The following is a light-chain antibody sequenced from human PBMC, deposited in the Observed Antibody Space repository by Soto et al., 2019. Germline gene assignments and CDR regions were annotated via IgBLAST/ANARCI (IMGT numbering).Light chain of an antibody. CDR1: QDIRVD. Sequence: AIQMTQSTPSLSASVGDRVIITCRASQDIRVDVGWLQQRQGHAPNLLIYAASTLHTGVPSTFTGSGSGTDFTLTIDDLQPEDVATDFCWQDYDFPYTFGQGTKVAI. CDR2: AAS. J-gene: IGKJ2*01. V-gene: IGKV1-6*01. CDR3: WQDYDFPYT.